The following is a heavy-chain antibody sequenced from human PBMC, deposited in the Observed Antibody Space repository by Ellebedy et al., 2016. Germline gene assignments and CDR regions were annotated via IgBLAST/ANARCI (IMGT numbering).Heavy chain of an antibody. CDR3: ATARGQKSYYFDY. J-gene: IGHJ4*02. CDR2: ISYDGSNK. Sequence: GGSLRLSCAASGLTFSSYGMHWVRQAPGKGLEWVAVISYDGSNKYYADSVKGRFTISRDNSKNTLYLQMNSLRAEDTAVYYCATARGQKSYYFDYWGQGTLVTVSS. V-gene: IGHV3-30*03. CDR1: GLTFSSYG. D-gene: IGHD3-10*01.